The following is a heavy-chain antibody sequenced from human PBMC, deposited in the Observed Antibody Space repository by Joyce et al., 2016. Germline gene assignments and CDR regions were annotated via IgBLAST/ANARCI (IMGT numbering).Heavy chain of an antibody. Sequence: QVQLVQSGAEVKEPGASVKGSCKASGYTFGRYDIHWLRQAPGQSLEWIGLINAGTGYRSYSQSFQGRVSIGRDTSAGTGYMELTSLTSEDTAVYYCARKDIISWRYGLDVWGQGTTVIVSS. CDR1: GYTFGRYD. V-gene: IGHV1-3*01. J-gene: IGHJ6*02. D-gene: IGHD6-13*01. CDR3: ARKDIISWRYGLDV. CDR2: INAGTGYR.